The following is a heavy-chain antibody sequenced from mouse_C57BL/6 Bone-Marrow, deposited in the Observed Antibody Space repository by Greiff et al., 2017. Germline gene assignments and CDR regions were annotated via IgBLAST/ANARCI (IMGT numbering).Heavy chain of an antibody. CDR3: ARSYYYGSPYFDY. CDR2: IFPGGGST. Sequence: VQLQQSGPELVRPGASVKISCKAPGYTFTSHWMQWVRQRPGQGLEWIGEIFPGGGSTYYNEKFKGQATLTVDTSSSTAYMQLSSLTSEDSAVYFWARSYYYGSPYFDYWGQGTTLTVSS. V-gene: IGHV1-56*01. D-gene: IGHD1-1*01. CDR1: GYTFTSHW. J-gene: IGHJ2*01.